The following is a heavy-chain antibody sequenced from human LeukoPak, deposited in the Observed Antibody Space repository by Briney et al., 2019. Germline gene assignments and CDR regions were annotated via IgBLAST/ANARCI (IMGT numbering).Heavy chain of an antibody. CDR2: ISSSSSYI. V-gene: IGHV3-21*01. CDR1: GFTFSSYS. CDR3: ARDCYSFSDYSAFDI. Sequence: PGGSLRLSCAASGFTFSSYSMNWVRQAPGKGLEWASSISSSSSYIYYADSVKGRFTISRDNAKNSLYLQMNSLRAEDTAVYYCARDCYSFSDYSAFDIWGQGTMVTVSS. D-gene: IGHD4-17*01. J-gene: IGHJ3*02.